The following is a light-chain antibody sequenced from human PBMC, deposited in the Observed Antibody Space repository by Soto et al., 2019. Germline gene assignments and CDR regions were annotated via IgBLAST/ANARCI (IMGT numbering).Light chain of an antibody. CDR2: GAD. CDR3: QQHNHWPS. J-gene: IGKJ2*01. Sequence: EIVMTQSPATLSVSPGERATLSCRASQSVASNLAWYQQKPGQAPRLLIYGADTRATGVPARFSGSGSGTEFTLTISSLQSEDLAVYYWQQHNHWPSFGQGTNLEIK. CDR1: QSVASN. V-gene: IGKV3-15*01.